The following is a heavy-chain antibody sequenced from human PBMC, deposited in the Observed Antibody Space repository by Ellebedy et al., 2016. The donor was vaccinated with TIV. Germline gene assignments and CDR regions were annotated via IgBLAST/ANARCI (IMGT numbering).Heavy chain of an antibody. CDR1: GFNFRSYW. D-gene: IGHD4-17*01. J-gene: IGHJ5*02. CDR2: IYQDGSQK. V-gene: IGHV3-7*01. CDR3: ARRGSYGDYAVQVNSWFDR. Sequence: PGGSLRLSCAASGFNFRSYWMGWVRQAPGKGLAWVANIYQDGSQKYYVDSAEGRFTISRDNAKNSLYLEMKSLRVKDTAMYYCARRGSYGDYAVQVNSWFDRWGQGTLVTASS.